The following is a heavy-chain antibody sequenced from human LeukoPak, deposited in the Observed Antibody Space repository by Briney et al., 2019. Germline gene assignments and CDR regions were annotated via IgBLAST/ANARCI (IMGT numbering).Heavy chain of an antibody. Sequence: GGSLRLSCAASGFTFSSYAMSWVRQAPGKGLEWVSAISGSGGSTYYADSVKGRFTISRDNSKNTPYLQMNSLRAEDTAVYYCAKGRFLDHYYYMDVWGKGTTVTVSS. CDR3: AKGRFLDHYYYMDV. CDR1: GFTFSSYA. V-gene: IGHV3-23*01. J-gene: IGHJ6*03. CDR2: ISGSGGST. D-gene: IGHD3-3*01.